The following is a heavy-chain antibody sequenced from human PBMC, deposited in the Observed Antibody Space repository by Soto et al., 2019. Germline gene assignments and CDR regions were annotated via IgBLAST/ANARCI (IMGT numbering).Heavy chain of an antibody. CDR1: GFTFSSYA. Sequence: EVQLLESGGGLVQPGGSLRLSCAASGFTFSSYAMSWVRQAPGKGLEWVSAISGSGGSTYYADSVKGRFTISRDNSKNTLYLQMNSLSAEDTAVYYCAKDYYGSGSRPPGDAFDIWGQGTMVTVSS. CDR3: AKDYYGSGSRPPGDAFDI. D-gene: IGHD3-10*01. V-gene: IGHV3-23*01. J-gene: IGHJ3*02. CDR2: ISGSGGST.